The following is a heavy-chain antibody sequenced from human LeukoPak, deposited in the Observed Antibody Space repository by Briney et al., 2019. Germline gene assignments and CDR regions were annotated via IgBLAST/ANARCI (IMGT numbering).Heavy chain of an antibody. CDR1: GYTFTSYY. V-gene: IGHV1-46*01. Sequence: ASVKVSCKASGYTFTSYYMHWVRQAPGQGLEWMGIINPSGGSTSYAQKFQGRVTMTRDTSMSTVYMELSSLRSEDTAVYYCARDRGNVDIVVVPAARKAAGWFDPWGQGTLVTVSS. CDR3: ARDRGNVDIVVVPAARKAAGWFDP. CDR2: INPSGGST. D-gene: IGHD2-2*01. J-gene: IGHJ5*02.